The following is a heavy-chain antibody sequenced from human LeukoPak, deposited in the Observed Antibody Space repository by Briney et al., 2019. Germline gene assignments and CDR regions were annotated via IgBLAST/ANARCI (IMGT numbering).Heavy chain of an antibody. CDR1: GFTFSSYW. Sequence: PGGSLRLSCAASGFTFSSYWMHWVRQAPGKGLEWVSSISSSSSYIYYADSVKGRFTISRDNAKNSLYLQMNSLRAEDTAVYYCARSQWPKGDYYYYYMDVWGKGTTVTVSS. CDR3: ARSQWPKGDYYYYYMDV. V-gene: IGHV3-21*01. CDR2: ISSSSSYI. J-gene: IGHJ6*03. D-gene: IGHD6-19*01.